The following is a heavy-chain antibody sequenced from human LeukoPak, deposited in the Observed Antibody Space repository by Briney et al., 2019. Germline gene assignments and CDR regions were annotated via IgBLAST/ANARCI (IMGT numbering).Heavy chain of an antibody. D-gene: IGHD3-16*01. J-gene: IGHJ5*02. CDR1: GYTFTSYG. CDR2: ISAYNGNT. CDR3: ARVATQNPYYDYVWGSYSQMTNRAFGINWFDP. Sequence: ASVKVSCKASGYTFTSYGISWVRQAPGQGLEWMGWISAYNGNTNYAQKLQGRVTMTTDTSTSTAYMELRSLRSDDTAVYYCARVATQNPYYDYVWGSYSQMTNRAFGINWFDPWGQGTLVTVSS. V-gene: IGHV1-18*01.